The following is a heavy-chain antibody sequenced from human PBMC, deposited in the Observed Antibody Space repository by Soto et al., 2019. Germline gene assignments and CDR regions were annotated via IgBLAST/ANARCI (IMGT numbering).Heavy chain of an antibody. D-gene: IGHD2-15*01. CDR2: INTSSGTT. Sequence: EVQLLESGGGLVQPGGSLRLACAASGFSFSNYEMTWARQAPGKGLEWVAFINTSSGTTHYADSVKGRFTISRDNSKDTLYLQLSSLRVEDTAVYYCVKGGWLDVWGQGTTFTVSS. CDR3: VKGGWLDV. V-gene: IGHV3-23*01. J-gene: IGHJ6*02. CDR1: GFSFSNYE.